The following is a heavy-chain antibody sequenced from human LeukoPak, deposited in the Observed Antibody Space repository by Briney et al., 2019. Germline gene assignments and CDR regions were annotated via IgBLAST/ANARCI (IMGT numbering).Heavy chain of an antibody. J-gene: IGHJ6*02. D-gene: IGHD3-10*01. CDR1: GFTFSSYS. CDR2: ISSSSSTI. Sequence: GGSLRLSCAASGFTFSSYSMNWVRQAPGKGLEWVSYISSSSSTIYYADSVKGRFTISRDNAKNSLYLQMNSLGAEDTAVYYCARRGVLWFGELFYYGMDVWGQGTTVTVSS. CDR3: ARRGVLWFGELFYYGMDV. V-gene: IGHV3-48*04.